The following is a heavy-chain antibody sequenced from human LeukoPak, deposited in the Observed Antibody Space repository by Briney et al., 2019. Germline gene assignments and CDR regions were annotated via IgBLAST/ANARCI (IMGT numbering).Heavy chain of an antibody. J-gene: IGHJ5*02. V-gene: IGHV3-7*01. D-gene: IGHD2-21*02. CDR1: GFTITNHR. CDR2: IKEDGGEK. Sequence: GGSLRLSCSLSGFTITNHRLSCARQPPGKGLEWVANIKEDGGEKIYVDSVKGRFTISRDDAINSLYLQMNNLRAEATVFYYCARDSHPTGGYCIYHCVQGALVIVSS. CDR3: ARDSHPTGGYCIYH.